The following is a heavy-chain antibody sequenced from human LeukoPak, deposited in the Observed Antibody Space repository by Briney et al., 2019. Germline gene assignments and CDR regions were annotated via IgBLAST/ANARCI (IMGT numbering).Heavy chain of an antibody. CDR1: GFTFSSYS. D-gene: IGHD3-16*01. J-gene: IGHJ4*02. Sequence: GGSLRLSCAASGFTFSSYSMNWVRQAPGKGLEWVSYISSSSSTIYYADSVKGRFTISRDNAKNSLYLQMNSLRAEDTAVYYCAGATWDYWGQGTLATVSS. V-gene: IGHV3-48*04. CDR3: AGATWDY. CDR2: ISSSSSTI.